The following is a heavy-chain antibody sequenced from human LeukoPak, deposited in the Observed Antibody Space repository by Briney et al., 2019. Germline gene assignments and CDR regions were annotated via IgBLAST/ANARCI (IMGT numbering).Heavy chain of an antibody. CDR2: INPNSGGT. CDR3: ARDIAVAGTEDYYYYYGMDV. J-gene: IGHJ6*02. V-gene: IGHV1-2*06. Sequence: ASVKVSCKASGYTFTGYYMHWVRQAPGQGLEWMGRINPNSGGTDYAQKFQGRVTMTRDTSISTAYMELSRLRSDDTAVYYCARDIAVAGTEDYYYYYGMDVWGQGTTVTVPS. CDR1: GYTFTGYY. D-gene: IGHD6-19*01.